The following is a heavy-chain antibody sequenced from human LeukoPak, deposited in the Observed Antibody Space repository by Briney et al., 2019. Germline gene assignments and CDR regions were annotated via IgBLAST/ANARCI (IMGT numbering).Heavy chain of an antibody. CDR2: IYPGDSDT. J-gene: IGHJ4*02. V-gene: IGHV5-51*01. Sequence: GESLKISCKGSGYSFTNYWIGWVRQVPGKGLEWLGIIYPGDSDTRYSPSFQGQVTISADKSINTAYLQWSSLKASDSAVYYCARRYSSSEIFDYWGQGTLVTVSS. CDR1: GYSFTNYW. CDR3: ARRYSSSEIFDY. D-gene: IGHD5-18*01.